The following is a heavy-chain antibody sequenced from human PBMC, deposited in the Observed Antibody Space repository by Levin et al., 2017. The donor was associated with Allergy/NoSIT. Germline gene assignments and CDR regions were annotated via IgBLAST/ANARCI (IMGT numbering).Heavy chain of an antibody. J-gene: IGHJ3*02. CDR3: ARDREDCSGTSCLDAFDI. CDR2: IRPNSGTT. CDR1: GYSFSDYY. V-gene: IGHV1-2*02. D-gene: IGHD2-15*01. Sequence: RASVKVSCKASGYSFSDYYILWVRQAPGQGLEWMGWIRPNSGTTKYAQRFQGRVTLTRDTSISTVYMDLISLRSDDTAVYYCARDREDCSGTSCLDAFDIWGQGTMVTVSS.